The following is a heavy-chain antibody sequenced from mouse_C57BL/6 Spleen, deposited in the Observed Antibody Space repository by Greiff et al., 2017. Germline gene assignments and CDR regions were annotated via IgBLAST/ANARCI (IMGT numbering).Heavy chain of an antibody. CDR2: IDPANSNT. J-gene: IGHJ3*01. CDR1: GYTFTSYC. D-gene: IGHD3-2*01. V-gene: IGHV1-69*01. Sequence: QVQLQQSGAELVMPGASVKLSCKASGYTFTSYCMHWVKQRPGQGLEWIGEIDPANSNTNYNEKFKGKSTLTVDKSSSTAYMQLSSLTSEDSAVYYCASDSSSLAWFAYWGQGTLVTVSA. CDR3: ASDSSSLAWFAY.